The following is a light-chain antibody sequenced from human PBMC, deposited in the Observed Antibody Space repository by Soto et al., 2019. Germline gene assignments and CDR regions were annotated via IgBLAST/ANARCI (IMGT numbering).Light chain of an antibody. CDR3: LQYSDYPWT. CDR2: DAS. CDR1: QGIRND. J-gene: IGKJ1*01. Sequence: AIQMTQSPSSLSASVGDRVTITCRASQGIRNDLGWYQQKPGKAPKVLISDASRLQNGVPSRFSGSGSGTEFTLTITSLHPDDFAIYYCLQYSDYPWTFGQGTKVDIK. V-gene: IGKV1-6*01.